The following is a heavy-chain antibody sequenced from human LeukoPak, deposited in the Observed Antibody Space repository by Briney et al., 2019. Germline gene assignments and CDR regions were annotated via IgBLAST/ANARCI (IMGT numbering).Heavy chain of an antibody. J-gene: IGHJ4*02. D-gene: IGHD6-19*01. CDR3: AKGGGWYLFSDDY. Sequence: GGSLRLSCAASGFTFSSYAMSWVRQAPGKGLEWVSAISGSGGSTYYADSVKGRFTISRDNSKNTLYLQMSSPRAEDTAVYYCAKGGGWYLFSDDYWGQGTLVTVSS. V-gene: IGHV3-23*01. CDR1: GFTFSSYA. CDR2: ISGSGGST.